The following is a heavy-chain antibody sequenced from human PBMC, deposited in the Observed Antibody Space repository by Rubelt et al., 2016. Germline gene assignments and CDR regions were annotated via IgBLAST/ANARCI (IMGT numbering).Heavy chain of an antibody. CDR2: INTKTGDP. Sequence: QVQLVQSGSALKKPGASVKVSCKASGYTFSSYALNWVRQAPGQGLEWLGWINTKTGDPAYAQGLTGRFVFSLDTPVGKAYLQISSLKAEDTAVYYCARDKYSSSFIDDWGQGTLVTVSS. CDR1: GYTFSSYA. J-gene: IGHJ4*02. D-gene: IGHD6-6*01. CDR3: ARDKYSSSFIDD. V-gene: IGHV7-4-1*02.